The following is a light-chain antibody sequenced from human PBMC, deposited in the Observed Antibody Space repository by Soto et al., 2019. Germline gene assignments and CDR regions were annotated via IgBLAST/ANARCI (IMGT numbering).Light chain of an antibody. CDR1: GSNIGAGYD. Sequence: QSVLTQPPSVSGAPGQRVTISCTGSGSNIGAGYDVHWYQHLPGTAPRLVIYENTKRPSGVPGRFSASKAGASASLAIAGLQEGDGAVFYCQPYDKDFNGVFGGGTKVTVL. CDR2: ENT. V-gene: IGLV1-40*01. CDR3: QPYDKDFNGV. J-gene: IGLJ3*02.